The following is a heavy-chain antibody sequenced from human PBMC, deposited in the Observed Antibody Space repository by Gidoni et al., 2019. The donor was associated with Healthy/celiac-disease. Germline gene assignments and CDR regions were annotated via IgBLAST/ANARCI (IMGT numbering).Heavy chain of an antibody. Sequence: QVQLQESGPGLVKPSETLSLTCTVSGGSISSYYWSWIRQPPGKGLEWIGYSYSSGSTNYNPSLKSRVTISVDTSKNQFSLKLSSVTAADTAVYYCARQGGYYYYYYGMDVWGQGTTVTVSS. J-gene: IGHJ6*02. V-gene: IGHV4-59*08. CDR1: GGSISSYY. CDR3: ARQGGYYYYYYGMDV. D-gene: IGHD1-1*01. CDR2: SYSSGST.